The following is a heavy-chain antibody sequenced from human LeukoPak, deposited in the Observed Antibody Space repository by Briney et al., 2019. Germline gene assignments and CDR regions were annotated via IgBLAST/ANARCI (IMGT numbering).Heavy chain of an antibody. V-gene: IGHV3-30-3*01. CDR3: ARDYNGYDLFWFDP. J-gene: IGHJ5*02. CDR2: ISYDGSNK. CDR1: GFTFSSYA. Sequence: GGSLRLSCAASGFTFSSYAMHWVRQAPGKGLEWVAVISYDGSNKYYADSVKGRFTISRDNSKNTLYLQMNSLRAEDTAVYYCARDYNGYDLFWFDPWGQGTLVTVSS. D-gene: IGHD5-12*01.